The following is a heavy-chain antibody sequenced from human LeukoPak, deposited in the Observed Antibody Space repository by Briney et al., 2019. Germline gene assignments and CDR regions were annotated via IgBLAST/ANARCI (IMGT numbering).Heavy chain of an antibody. V-gene: IGHV4-59*08. CDR3: ARSPYYYGSGSYHEYYFDY. D-gene: IGHD3-10*01. CDR1: GGSISSYY. J-gene: IGHJ4*02. Sequence: SETLSLTCTVSGGSISSYYWSWIRQPPGKGLEWIGYIYYSGSTNYNPSLKSRVTISVDTSKNQFSLKLSSVTAADTAVYYCARSPYYYGSGSYHEYYFDYWGQGTLVTVSS. CDR2: IYYSGST.